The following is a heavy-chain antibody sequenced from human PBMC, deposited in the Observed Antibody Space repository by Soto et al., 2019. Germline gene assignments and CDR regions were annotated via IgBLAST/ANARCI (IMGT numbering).Heavy chain of an antibody. D-gene: IGHD2-2*01. J-gene: IGHJ6*02. Sequence: QVQLVQSGAEVKKPGSSVKVSCKASGGTFSSYAISWVRQAPGQGLEWMGGIIPIFGTANYAQKFQGRVTITADEATSTAYMELSSLGSEDTAVYYCARDMPPMVVVPAAMLGMDVWGQGTTVTVSS. CDR2: IIPIFGTA. CDR1: GGTFSSYA. CDR3: ARDMPPMVVVPAAMLGMDV. V-gene: IGHV1-69*01.